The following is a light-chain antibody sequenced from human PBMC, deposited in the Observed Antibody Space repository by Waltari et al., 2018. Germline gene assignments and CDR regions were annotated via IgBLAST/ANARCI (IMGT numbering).Light chain of an antibody. Sequence: DIQMTQSPSSVSASVGATVTITCRASQDISNQLTWYQQKPGKAPKFLIYDASTLESGVPSRFSGSGSGTDITLTVRSLQPEDFATYYCQETNTFPITFGQGTRLEIK. CDR3: QETNTFPIT. CDR2: DAS. CDR1: QDISNQ. V-gene: IGKV1D-12*01. J-gene: IGKJ5*01.